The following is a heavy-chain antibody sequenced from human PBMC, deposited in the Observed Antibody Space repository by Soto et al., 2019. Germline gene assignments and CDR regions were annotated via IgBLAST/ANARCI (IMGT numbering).Heavy chain of an antibody. J-gene: IGHJ4*02. CDR2: IIPIFGTA. CDR3: ASQARADSGYEAFDY. V-gene: IGHV1-69*06. D-gene: IGHD5-12*01. Sequence: QLQLVQSGAEVKKPGSSVKVSCKASGGTFSSYAISWVRQAPGQGLEWMGGIIPIFGTANYAQKFQGRVTITADKSTSKAYMELSSLRSADTAVYYCASQARADSGYEAFDYWGQGTLVTVSS. CDR1: GGTFSSYA.